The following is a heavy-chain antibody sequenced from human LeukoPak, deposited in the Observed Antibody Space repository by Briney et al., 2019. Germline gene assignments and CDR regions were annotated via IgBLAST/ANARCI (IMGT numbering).Heavy chain of an antibody. Sequence: SETLSLTCAVYGVSFSDYYWSWIRQPPGKGLEWIGEINHSRSTNYNPSLKSRVTISVDTSKNQFSLQLSSVTAADTAVYYCRGVRFGELFDYWGQGTLVTVSS. CDR3: RGVRFGELFDY. CDR1: GVSFSDYY. CDR2: INHSRST. J-gene: IGHJ4*02. V-gene: IGHV4-34*03. D-gene: IGHD3-10*01.